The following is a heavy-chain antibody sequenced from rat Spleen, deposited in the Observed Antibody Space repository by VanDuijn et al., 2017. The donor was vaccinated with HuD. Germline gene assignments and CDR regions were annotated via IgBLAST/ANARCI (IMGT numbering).Heavy chain of an antibody. D-gene: IGHD1-4*01. CDR1: GFTFSNYD. CDR3: ATPRGKLPGD. V-gene: IGHV5-25*01. J-gene: IGHJ2*01. CDR2: ISSDGTST. Sequence: EVQLVESGEGLVQPGRSMKLSCAASGFTFSNYDMAWVRQAPTKGLEWVASISSDGTSTYCRDSVKGRFTISRDNAKSTLYLQMDSLRSEDTATYYCATPRGKLPGDWGQGVMVTVSS.